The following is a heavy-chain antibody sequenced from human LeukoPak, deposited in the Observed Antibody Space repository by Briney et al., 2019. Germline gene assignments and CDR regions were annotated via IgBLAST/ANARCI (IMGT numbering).Heavy chain of an antibody. CDR2: MNPNSGNT. Sequence: ASVKVSCKASGYTFTSYDINWVRQATGQGLEWMGWMNPNSGNTGYAQRFQGRVTITTDESTSTAYMELSSLRSEDTAVYYCASSRTRQLGLINWFDPWGQGTLVTVSS. D-gene: IGHD1-7*01. CDR3: ASSRTRQLGLINWFDP. J-gene: IGHJ5*02. V-gene: IGHV1-8*01. CDR1: GYTFTSYD.